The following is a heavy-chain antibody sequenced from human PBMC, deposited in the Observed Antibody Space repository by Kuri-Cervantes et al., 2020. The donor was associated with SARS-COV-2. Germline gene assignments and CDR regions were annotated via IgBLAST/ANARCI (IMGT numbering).Heavy chain of an antibody. J-gene: IGHJ6*03. Sequence: GESLKISCAASVFTFSTYSMTWVRKAPGKGLEWVSSISSSSSQRYYVDSVKGRLTISRDNAKNSLYLQMNSLRAEDTAVYYCASLLSGGGAHLYYFYMDAWGKGTSVTVSS. CDR3: ASLLSGGGAHLYYFYMDA. CDR2: ISSSSSQR. D-gene: IGHD3-16*01. CDR1: VFTFSTYS. V-gene: IGHV3-21*01.